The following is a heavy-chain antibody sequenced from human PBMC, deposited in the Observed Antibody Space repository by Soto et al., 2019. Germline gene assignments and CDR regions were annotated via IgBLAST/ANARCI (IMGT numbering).Heavy chain of an antibody. J-gene: IGHJ6*02. CDR3: ARAGHAMVRGVTGMDV. D-gene: IGHD3-10*01. Sequence: PSETLSLTCTVSGGSISSYYWTWIRQPAGKGLEWIGRSYTRGSTNYNPSLESRVSMSLDTSKNQFSLKLRSVTAADTAVYYCARAGHAMVRGVTGMDVWGQGTTVTVSS. CDR2: SYTRGST. V-gene: IGHV4-4*07. CDR1: GGSISSYY.